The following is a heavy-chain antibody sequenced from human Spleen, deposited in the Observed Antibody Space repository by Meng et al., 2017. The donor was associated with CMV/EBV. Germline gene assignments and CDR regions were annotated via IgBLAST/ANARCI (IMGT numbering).Heavy chain of an antibody. J-gene: IGHJ4*02. CDR1: GFTFSIYS. CDR2: ISAGSNNI. D-gene: IGHD4-11*01. Sequence: GESLKISCAASGFTFSIYSMNWVRQAPGKGLEWVSFISAGSNNIYYADSVKGLFTVSEDNANNSVSLQMNLLSAEYTAVYYGAKIGDSDYINPFPPAEKKYFDYWGQGTLVTVSS. V-gene: IGHV3-21*01. CDR3: AKIGDSDYINPFPPAEKKYFDY.